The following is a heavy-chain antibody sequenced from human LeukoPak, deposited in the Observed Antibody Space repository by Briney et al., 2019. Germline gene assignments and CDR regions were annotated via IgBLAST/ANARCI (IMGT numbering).Heavy chain of an antibody. V-gene: IGHV3-23*01. CDR3: AKRYCSSTSCYGY. CDR2: ISGSGGST. J-gene: IGHJ4*02. Sequence: GGSLRLSCAASGFTFSSYAMSWVRQAPGKGLEWVSAISGSGGSTYYADSVKGRFTISRDNSKNTLYRQMNSLRAEDTAVYYCAKRYCSSTSCYGYWGQGTLVTVSS. CDR1: GFTFSSYA. D-gene: IGHD2-2*01.